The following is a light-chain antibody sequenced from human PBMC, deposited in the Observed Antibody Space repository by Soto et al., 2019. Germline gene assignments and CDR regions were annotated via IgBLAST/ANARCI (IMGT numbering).Light chain of an antibody. CDR1: GSNVGTSY. CDR2: ANN. J-gene: IGLJ3*02. CDR3: AAWDDSLSGRV. Sequence: QSVLTQPPSASGTPGQRVTISCSGSGSNVGTSYVYWYQQLPGTAPKRLIYANNQRPSGVPDRFSGSKSGTSASLAISGLRSEDEADYYCAAWDDSLSGRVFGGGTKLTVL. V-gene: IGLV1-47*01.